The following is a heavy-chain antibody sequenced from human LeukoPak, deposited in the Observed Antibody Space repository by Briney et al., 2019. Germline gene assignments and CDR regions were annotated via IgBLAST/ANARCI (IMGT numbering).Heavy chain of an antibody. CDR3: ARDPGYLQSDY. V-gene: IGHV1-2*02. J-gene: IGHJ4*01. CDR2: MNPNSGVT. Sequence: GASVTVSCKASGYSFTACWIHWVRQAPGQGFEWMGCMNPNSGVTGYAQSFQGRVTMSRDTSISTAYMELNSLRSDDSAVYYCARDPGYLQSDYWGQGTLVSVPS. D-gene: IGHD5-24*01. CDR1: GYSFTACW.